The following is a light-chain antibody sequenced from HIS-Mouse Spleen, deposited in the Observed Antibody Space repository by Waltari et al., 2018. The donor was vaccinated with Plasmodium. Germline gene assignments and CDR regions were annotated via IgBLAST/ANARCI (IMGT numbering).Light chain of an antibody. CDR1: SSDVGVYNY. CDR3: CSYAGSYTLV. CDR2: DVS. V-gene: IGLV2-11*01. J-gene: IGLJ2*01. Sequence: QSALTPPRSVSGSPGQSVTTPCTATSSDVGVYNYFSWYQQHPGKAPKLMIYDVSKRPSGVPDRFSGSKSGNTASLTISGLQAEDEADYYCCSYAGSYTLVFGGGTKLTVL.